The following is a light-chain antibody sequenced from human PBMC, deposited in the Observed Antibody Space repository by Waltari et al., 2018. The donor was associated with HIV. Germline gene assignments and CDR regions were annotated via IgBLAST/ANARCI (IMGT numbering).Light chain of an antibody. CDR2: DVN. V-gene: IGLV2-14*01. CDR3: AAWDDSLSGVV. J-gene: IGLJ2*01. CDR1: SSYVGGSNS. Sequence: LTQPHSVSESPGKTVTISCTGTSSYVGGSNSVSWYQHHPGEAPKVIIYDVNKRPTGISNRFSGSKSGNTASLAISGLRSEDEADYYCAAWDDSLSGVVFGGGTKLTVL.